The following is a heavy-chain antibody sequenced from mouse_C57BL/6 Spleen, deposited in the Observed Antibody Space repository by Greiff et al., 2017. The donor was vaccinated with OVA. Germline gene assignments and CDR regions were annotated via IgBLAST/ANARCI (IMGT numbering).Heavy chain of an antibody. D-gene: IGHD2-2*01. J-gene: IGHJ2*01. CDR1: GFTFSDYG. Sequence: EVKLVESGGGLVKPGGSLKLSCAASGFTFSDYGMHWVRQAPEKGLAWVAYISSGSSTIYYADTVKGRFTISRDNAKNTLFLQMTSLRSEDTAMYYCAKGWLRGYFDYWGQGTTLTVSS. CDR3: AKGWLRGYFDY. CDR2: ISSGSSTI. V-gene: IGHV5-17*01.